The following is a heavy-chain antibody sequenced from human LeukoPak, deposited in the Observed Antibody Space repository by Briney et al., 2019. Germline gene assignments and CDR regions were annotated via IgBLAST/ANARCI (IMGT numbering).Heavy chain of an antibody. V-gene: IGHV3-21*04. CDR3: ARDRRELLDY. Sequence: PGGSLRLSCAASGFSFSIYGMNWVRQAPGKGLEWVSYISSSSSNINYADSVRGRFTISRDNAKNSLYLHMDSLRVEDMAVYYCARDRRELLDYWGQGTLVTVSS. J-gene: IGHJ4*02. D-gene: IGHD1-26*01. CDR2: ISSSSSNI. CDR1: GFSFSIYG.